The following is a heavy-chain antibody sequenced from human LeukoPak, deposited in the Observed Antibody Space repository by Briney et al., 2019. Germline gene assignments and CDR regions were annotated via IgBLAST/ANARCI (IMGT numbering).Heavy chain of an antibody. V-gene: IGHV1-2*02. Sequence: ASVKVSCKASGYTFTRYYMNWVRQAPGQGLEWMGWINPNSGGTNYAQKFQGRVTMTRDTSISTAYMELSRLRSDDTAVYYCARGLVVVAADDAFDIWGQGTMVTVSS. CDR1: GYTFTRYY. J-gene: IGHJ3*02. CDR3: ARGLVVVAADDAFDI. CDR2: INPNSGGT. D-gene: IGHD2-15*01.